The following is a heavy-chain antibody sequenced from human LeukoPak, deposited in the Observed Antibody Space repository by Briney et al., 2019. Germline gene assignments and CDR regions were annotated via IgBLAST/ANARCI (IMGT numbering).Heavy chain of an antibody. Sequence: ASVKVSCKASGYTFTTYAMSWVRQAPGQGLEWMGWINTNTGNPTYARGFTGRFVFSLDTSVSTAYLQISSLKAEDTAVYFLGSGSPDAFDIWGQGTMVTVSS. CDR3: GSGSPDAFDI. J-gene: IGHJ3*02. V-gene: IGHV7-4-1*02. CDR2: INTNTGNP. D-gene: IGHD3-22*01. CDR1: GYTFTTYA.